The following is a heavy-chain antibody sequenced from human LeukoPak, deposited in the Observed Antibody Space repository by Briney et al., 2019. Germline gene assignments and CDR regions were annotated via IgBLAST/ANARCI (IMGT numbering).Heavy chain of an antibody. D-gene: IGHD3-10*01. J-gene: IGHJ4*02. CDR2: IWHDGSHK. V-gene: IGHV3-33*01. CDR3: ARETFGSGSYPDF. Sequence: GGSLRLSCAASGFAFNTYAMHWVRQAAGQGLEWVALIWHDGSHKFYSNSVRGQFTISRDNSKNTVSLQMNNLGPEDTAVYYCARETFGSGSYPDFWGQGTLVTVSS. CDR1: GFAFNTYA.